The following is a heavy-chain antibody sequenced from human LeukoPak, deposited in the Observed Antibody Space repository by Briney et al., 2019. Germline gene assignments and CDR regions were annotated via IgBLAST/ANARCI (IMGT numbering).Heavy chain of an antibody. J-gene: IGHJ3*02. CDR3: ARDGYGGTTDAFDI. Sequence: SVKVSCKASGGTFSSYAISWVRQAPGQGLEWMGRIIPIFGTANYAQKFQGRVTITADESTSTAYMELSSLRSEDTAVYYCARDGYGGTTDAFDIWGQGTMVTVSS. CDR2: IIPIFGTA. CDR1: GGTFSSYA. V-gene: IGHV1-69*15. D-gene: IGHD4-23*01.